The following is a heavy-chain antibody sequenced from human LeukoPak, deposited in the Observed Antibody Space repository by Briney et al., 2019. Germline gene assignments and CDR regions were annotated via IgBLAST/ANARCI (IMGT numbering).Heavy chain of an antibody. CDR3: ARDNYYDSSGYRFL. J-gene: IGHJ4*02. Sequence: SETLSLTCAVYGGSFSGHYWSWIRQPPGKGLEWIGEINHSGSTNYNPSLKSRVTISVDTSKNQFSLKLSSVTAADTAVYYCARDNYYDSSGYRFLWGQGTLVTVSS. V-gene: IGHV4-34*01. D-gene: IGHD3-22*01. CDR2: INHSGST. CDR1: GGSFSGHY.